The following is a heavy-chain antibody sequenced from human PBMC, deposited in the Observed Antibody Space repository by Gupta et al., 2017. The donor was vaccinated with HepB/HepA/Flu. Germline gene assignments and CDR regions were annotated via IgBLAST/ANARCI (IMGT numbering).Heavy chain of an antibody. D-gene: IGHD3-22*01. CDR2: ITYDGSNK. Sequence: QVQLVESGGGVVQPGRYLRLSCAASGFPFSSYAMHWVRKPAAKGLEWVAVITYDGSNKYYADSVKGRFTISRDNSKNTLYLQMNSLRAEDTAVYYCARDPVVSGYYDSSGYPDYWGQGTLVTVSS. CDR3: ARDPVVSGYYDSSGYPDY. V-gene: IGHV3-30-3*01. J-gene: IGHJ4*02. CDR1: GFPFSSYA.